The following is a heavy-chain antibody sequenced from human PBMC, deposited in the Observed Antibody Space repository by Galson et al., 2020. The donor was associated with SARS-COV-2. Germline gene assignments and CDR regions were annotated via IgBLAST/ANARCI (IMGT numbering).Heavy chain of an antibody. CDR1: GGSISSYY. CDR3: ARGDTDYYDSSGYYYFDY. V-gene: IGHV4-59*13. CDR2: IHYSGST. Sequence: SETMSLTCTVSGGSISSYYWSWIRQPPRKGLEWIGYIHYSGSTNYNPSLKSRVTISEDTSKNQFSLKLSSVTAADTAVYYCARGDTDYYDSSGYYYFDYWGQGTLVTVSS. D-gene: IGHD3-22*01. J-gene: IGHJ4*02.